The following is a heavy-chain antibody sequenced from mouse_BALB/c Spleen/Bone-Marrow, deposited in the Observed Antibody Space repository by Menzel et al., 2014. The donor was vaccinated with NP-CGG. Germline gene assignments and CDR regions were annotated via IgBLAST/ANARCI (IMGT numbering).Heavy chain of an antibody. CDR2: IDPANGNT. CDR3: SRVVPYDYFDY. V-gene: IGHV14-3*02. CDR1: GFNIKDTY. J-gene: IGHJ2*01. D-gene: IGHD2-3*01. Sequence: VQLQQSGAELVKPGASVKLSCTASGFNIKDTYMHWVKQRPEQGLEWIGRIDPANGNTKYDPKFQGKATITADASSNTAYPQLSSLTSEDTAVYYCSRVVPYDYFDYWGQGTTLTVSS.